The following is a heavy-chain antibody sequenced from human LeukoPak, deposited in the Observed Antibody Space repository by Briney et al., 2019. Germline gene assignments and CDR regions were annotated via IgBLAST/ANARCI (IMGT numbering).Heavy chain of an antibody. CDR2: ISGSGGST. CDR1: GFTFSSYA. V-gene: IGHV3-23*01. Sequence: SGGSLRLSCAASGFTFSSYAVSWVRQAPGKGLEWVSSISGSGGSTYIADSVKGRFTISRDNSKNTLYLQMNSLRAEDTALYYCAKDRSCTNDICHGDFDYWGQGTLVTVSS. CDR3: AKDRSCTNDICHGDFDY. D-gene: IGHD2-8*01. J-gene: IGHJ4*02.